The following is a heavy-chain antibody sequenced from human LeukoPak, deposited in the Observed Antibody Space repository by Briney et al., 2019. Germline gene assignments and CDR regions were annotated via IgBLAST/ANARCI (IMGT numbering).Heavy chain of an antibody. CDR3: AKVPPPDYEEPNDY. D-gene: IGHD4-17*01. V-gene: IGHV3-21*01. CDR1: AFTFSSYS. CDR2: ISSSGSYI. Sequence: GGSLRLSCAASAFTFSSYSMNWVRQAPGKGLEWVSSISSSGSYIYYADSVKGRFTISRDNAKNSLHLQMNSLRAEDTAVYYCAKVPPPDYEEPNDYWGQGTLVTVSS. J-gene: IGHJ4*02.